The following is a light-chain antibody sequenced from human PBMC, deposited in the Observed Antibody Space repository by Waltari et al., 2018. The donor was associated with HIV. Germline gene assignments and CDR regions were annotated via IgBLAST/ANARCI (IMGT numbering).Light chain of an antibody. V-gene: IGLV1-47*01. CDR1: SSNVGRNY. CDR3: AAWDDSLSGRV. CDR2: RNN. J-gene: IGLJ3*02. Sequence: QSVLTQPPSASGTPGQRVTIPCSGSSSNVGRNYVYWYQQLPGTAPKLLIYRNNQRTSGVPDRFSGSKSGTSASLAISGLRSEDEADYYCAAWDDSLSGRVFGGGTKLTVL.